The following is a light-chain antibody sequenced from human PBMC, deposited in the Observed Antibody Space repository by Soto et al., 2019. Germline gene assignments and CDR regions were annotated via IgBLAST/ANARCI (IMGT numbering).Light chain of an antibody. V-gene: IGKV1-33*01. Sequence: DIQMTQSPSSLSVSVGDRVTITCQASQDISNFLNWYQQKPGKAPKLLINDASNLETGVPSRFSGSGSGTDFTFTISSLQPEDIATYYCQHYDNLVTFGPGTQVDIK. CDR1: QDISNF. CDR2: DAS. CDR3: QHYDNLVT. J-gene: IGKJ3*01.